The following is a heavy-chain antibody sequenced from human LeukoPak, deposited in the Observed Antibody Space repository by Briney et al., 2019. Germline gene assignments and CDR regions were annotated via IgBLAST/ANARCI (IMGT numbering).Heavy chain of an antibody. CDR3: AKDPRFRGRYYDSSNWFDP. CDR2: ISWNSGSI. CDR1: GFTFDDYA. D-gene: IGHD3-22*01. Sequence: GGSLRLSCAASGFTFDDYAMHWVRQAPGKGLEWVSGISWNSGSIGYADSVKGRFTISRDNAKNSLYLQMNSLRAEDTALYYCAKDPRFRGRYYDSSNWFDPWGQGTLVTVSS. V-gene: IGHV3-9*01. J-gene: IGHJ5*02.